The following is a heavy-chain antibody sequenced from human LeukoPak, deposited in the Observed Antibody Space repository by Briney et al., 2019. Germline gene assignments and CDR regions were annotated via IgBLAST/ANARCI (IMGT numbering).Heavy chain of an antibody. D-gene: IGHD3-22*01. CDR1: GGSFSNYY. CDR3: ARGRSSGYSYAFDI. J-gene: IGHJ3*02. V-gene: IGHV4-34*01. Sequence: TSETLSLTCAVYGGSFSNYYWSWIRQSPGKGLEWIGEITHSGSTNYNPSLKSRVTISVDTSKNQFSLKLNSVPAADTAVYYCARGRSSGYSYAFDIWGQGTLVTVSS. CDR2: ITHSGST.